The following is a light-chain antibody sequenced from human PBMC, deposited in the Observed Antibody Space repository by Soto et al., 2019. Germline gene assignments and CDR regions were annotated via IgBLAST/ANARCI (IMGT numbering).Light chain of an antibody. CDR2: FAS. Sequence: EIVMTQSPATLSVSPGEKATLSCRASQSLNNNLAWYQQKPGQGPRLLIYFASTRATGIPARFSGSGSGTEFYLTISSLQSEDFASYYCQQYSAWPLTFGGGTKVETK. V-gene: IGKV3-15*01. J-gene: IGKJ4*01. CDR1: QSLNNN. CDR3: QQYSAWPLT.